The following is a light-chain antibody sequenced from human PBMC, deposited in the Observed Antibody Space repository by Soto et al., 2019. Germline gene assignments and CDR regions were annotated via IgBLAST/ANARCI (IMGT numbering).Light chain of an antibody. Sequence: EIVLTQSPGTLSLSPGERATLSCRASQSVSNRYLAWYQQKPGQAPRLLIYGASGRTTGIPDRFSGSGSGTDFTLTISRLEPEDFAVYYCQQYGSSPVTFGQGTKLEIK. CDR1: QSVSNRY. CDR2: GAS. V-gene: IGKV3-20*01. J-gene: IGKJ2*01. CDR3: QQYGSSPVT.